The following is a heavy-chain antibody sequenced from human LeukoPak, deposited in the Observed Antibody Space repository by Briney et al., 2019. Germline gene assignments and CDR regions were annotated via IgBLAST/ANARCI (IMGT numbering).Heavy chain of an antibody. CDR3: AKDPLGFCTRATCRYLDS. J-gene: IGHJ4*02. D-gene: IGHD2-8*01. V-gene: IGHV3-30*02. Sequence: GGSLRLSCAASGFTFSNYDMHWVRQAPGKGLEWVAFIWYDGSNRYYADSVKGRFTISRDNSENTLFLQMSSLRTEDTAVYYCAKDPLGFCTRATCRYLDSWGQGTLVTVSS. CDR2: IWYDGSNR. CDR1: GFTFSNYD.